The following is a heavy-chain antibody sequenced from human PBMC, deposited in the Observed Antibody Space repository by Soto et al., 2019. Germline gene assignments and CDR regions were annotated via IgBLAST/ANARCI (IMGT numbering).Heavy chain of an antibody. CDR3: ARGRTGNFPFDY. CDR2: IYPSDGST. Sequence: GASVKVSCKASGYTFTSYYMHWVRQAPGQGLEWMGRIYPSDGSTSYAQKFQGRVTMTGDTSTSTAYMELSSLRSEDTAVYYCARGRTGNFPFDYWGQGTLVTVS. V-gene: IGHV1-46*01. CDR1: GYTFTSYY. J-gene: IGHJ4*02. D-gene: IGHD3-3*01.